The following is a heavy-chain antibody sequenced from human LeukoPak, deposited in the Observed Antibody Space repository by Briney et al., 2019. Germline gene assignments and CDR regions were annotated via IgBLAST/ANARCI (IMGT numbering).Heavy chain of an antibody. CDR1: GGSISSGDYY. CDR3: ARDLGGLRYCSGGSCYSVFNGMDV. Sequence: SQTLSLTCTVSGGSISSGDYYWSWIRQPPGKGLEWIGYIYYCGSTYYNPSLKSRVTISVDTSKNQFSLKLSSVTAADTAVYYCARDLGGLRYCSGGSCYSVFNGMDVWGQGTTVTVSS. D-gene: IGHD2-15*01. CDR2: IYYCGST. V-gene: IGHV4-30-4*01. J-gene: IGHJ6*02.